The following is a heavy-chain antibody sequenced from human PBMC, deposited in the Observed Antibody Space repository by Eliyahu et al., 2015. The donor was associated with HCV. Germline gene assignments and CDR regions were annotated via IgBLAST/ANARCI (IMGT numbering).Heavy chain of an antibody. CDR3: ASERSFDWFQSRGAFDI. V-gene: IGHV3-30*03. CDR1: XFTFXSXG. J-gene: IGHJ3*02. Sequence: QVQLVESGGGVVQPGRSLXLSCAASXFTFXSXGMHWVRQAPGKGLEWVALISDDGSNKYYADSVKGRFTISRDNSKNTLWLQMNSLRTEDTAVYYCASERSFDWFQSRGAFDIWGQGTTVTVSS. D-gene: IGHD3-9*01. CDR2: ISDDGSNK.